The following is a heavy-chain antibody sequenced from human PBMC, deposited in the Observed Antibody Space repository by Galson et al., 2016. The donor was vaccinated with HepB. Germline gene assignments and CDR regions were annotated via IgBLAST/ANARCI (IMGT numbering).Heavy chain of an antibody. CDR2: ISDTGTT. Sequence: SETLSLTCTVSGDSISSGDYYWSWIRQRPDKGLERIGYISDTGTTAYNPSLKSRVTMSVDTSKNQFSPRLSSVTAADTAVYSCARVNFWSGSTHAFDIWGQGTMVTVSS. D-gene: IGHD3-3*01. V-gene: IGHV4-61*08. J-gene: IGHJ3*02. CDR1: GDSISSGDYY. CDR3: ARVNFWSGSTHAFDI.